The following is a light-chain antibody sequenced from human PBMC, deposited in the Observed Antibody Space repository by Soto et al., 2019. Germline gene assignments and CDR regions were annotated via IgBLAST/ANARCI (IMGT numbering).Light chain of an antibody. V-gene: IGKV1-9*01. CDR3: QQLNSYPLT. J-gene: IGKJ4*01. CDR1: QGISSF. CDR2: AAS. Sequence: DIQLTQSPSFLSASVGDRCTITCRASQGISSFLAWYQRKPGKAPKLLIYAASTLQSGVPSRFSGSGSGTEFTLTISSLQPEDFATYYCQQLNSYPLTFGGGTKVEIK.